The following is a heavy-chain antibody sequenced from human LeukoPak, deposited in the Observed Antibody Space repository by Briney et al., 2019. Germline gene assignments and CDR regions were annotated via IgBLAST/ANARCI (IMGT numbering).Heavy chain of an antibody. D-gene: IGHD4-17*01. CDR1: GGSISSYY. CDR2: FYYSGSA. J-gene: IGHJ4*02. CDR3: ARGDMTTVTTMGY. Sequence: SETLSLTCTVSGGSISSYYWSWIRQPPGKGLEWIGYFYYSGSANYNPSLKSRVSISVDTSKNQFSLKLSSVTTADTAVYYCARGDMTTVTTMGYWGQGTLVTVSS. V-gene: IGHV4-59*01.